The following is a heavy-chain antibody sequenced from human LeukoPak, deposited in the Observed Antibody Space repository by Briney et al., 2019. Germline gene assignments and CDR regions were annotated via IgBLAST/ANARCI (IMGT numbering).Heavy chain of an antibody. J-gene: IGHJ4*02. V-gene: IGHV3-30*02. CDR3: GKDWNRAIDY. Sequence: GGSLRLSCAASGFAFSSYGMHWVRQAPGKGLEWVAYIHYDSTTEDYADSVKGRFTISRDNSKNTLFLQMHNLRVEDMAVFYCGKDWNRAIDYWGQGTLVTVSS. CDR1: GFAFSSYG. CDR2: IHYDSTTE. D-gene: IGHD1/OR15-1a*01.